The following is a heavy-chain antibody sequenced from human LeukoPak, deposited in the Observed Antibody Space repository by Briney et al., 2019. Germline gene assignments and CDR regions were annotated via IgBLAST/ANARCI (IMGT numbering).Heavy chain of an antibody. CDR2: IYYSGST. CDR1: GGSISNYY. CDR3: ARGGYYGSGNDFRFDP. J-gene: IGHJ5*02. D-gene: IGHD3-10*01. Sequence: SETLSLTCTVSGGSISNYYWSWIRQPPGKGLEWIGYIYYSGSTNYKPSLKSRVTISVDTSKNQFSLKLSSVTAADTAVHYCARGGYYGSGNDFRFDPWGQGTLVTVSS. V-gene: IGHV4-59*01.